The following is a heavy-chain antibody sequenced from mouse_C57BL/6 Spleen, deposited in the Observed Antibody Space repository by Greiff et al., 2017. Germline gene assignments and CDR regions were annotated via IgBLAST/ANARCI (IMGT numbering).Heavy chain of an antibody. Sequence: VQLKQSGPELVKPGASVKISCKASGYSFTGYFMNWVMQSHGKSLEWIGRINPYNGDTFYNQKFKGKATLTVDKSSSTAHMELRSLTSEDSAVYYCSRKGSYYAMDYWGQGTSVTVSS. CDR3: SRKGSYYAMDY. J-gene: IGHJ4*01. D-gene: IGHD3-3*01. CDR2: INPYNGDT. CDR1: GYSFTGYF. V-gene: IGHV1-20*01.